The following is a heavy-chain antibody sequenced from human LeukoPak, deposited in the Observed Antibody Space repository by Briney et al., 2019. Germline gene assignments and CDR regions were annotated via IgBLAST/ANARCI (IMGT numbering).Heavy chain of an antibody. CDR1: GGSISSYY. CDR3: ARVDPDSSSTLEVFDY. J-gene: IGHJ4*02. Sequence: SETLSLTCTASGGSISSYYWSWIRQPPGKGLEWIGYIYYSGSTNYNPSLKSRFTISVDKSKNPFSLNMSSVTAADTAVYYCARVDPDSSSTLEVFDYWGQGTLVTVSS. V-gene: IGHV4-59*01. CDR2: IYYSGST. D-gene: IGHD6-6*01.